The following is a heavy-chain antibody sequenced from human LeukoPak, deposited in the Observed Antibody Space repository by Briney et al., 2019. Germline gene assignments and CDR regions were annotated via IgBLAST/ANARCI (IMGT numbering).Heavy chain of an antibody. D-gene: IGHD3-16*01. V-gene: IGHV4-39*07. CDR1: GGSISSSSYY. CDR3: ARDNRGYDY. J-gene: IGHJ4*02. Sequence: SETLSLTCTVSGGSISSSSYYWGWIRQPPGKGLEWIGSIYYSGSTYYNPSLKSRVTMSVDTSKNQFSLKLTSVTAADTAVYYCARDNRGYDYWGQGTLVTVSS. CDR2: IYYSGST.